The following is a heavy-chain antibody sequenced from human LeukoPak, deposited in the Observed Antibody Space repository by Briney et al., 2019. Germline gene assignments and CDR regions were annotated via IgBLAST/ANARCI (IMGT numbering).Heavy chain of an antibody. V-gene: IGHV3-30*04. CDR2: ISYDGSNK. CDR3: ARVRGAGPSYYYYMDV. J-gene: IGHJ6*03. D-gene: IGHD1-26*01. CDR1: GFTFSSYA. Sequence: PGGSLRLPCAASGFTFSSYAMHWVRQVPGKGLEWVAVISYDGSNKYYADSVKGRFTISRDNSKNTLYLQMNSLRAEDTAVYYCARVRGAGPSYYYYMDVWGRGTTVTVSS.